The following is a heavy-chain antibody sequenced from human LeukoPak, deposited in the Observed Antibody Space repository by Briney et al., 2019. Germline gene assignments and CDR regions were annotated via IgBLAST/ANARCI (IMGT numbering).Heavy chain of an antibody. Sequence: GGSLRLSCAASGFTFSSYAMSWVRQAPGKGLECVSAISGSGDSTYHADSVKGRFTISRDNSKNTLYLQMSSLRAVDTAVYYCAKDKTGTTIDNWFDPWGQGTLVTVSS. CDR2: ISGSGDST. CDR1: GFTFSSYA. J-gene: IGHJ5*02. V-gene: IGHV3-23*01. D-gene: IGHD1-7*01. CDR3: AKDKTGTTIDNWFDP.